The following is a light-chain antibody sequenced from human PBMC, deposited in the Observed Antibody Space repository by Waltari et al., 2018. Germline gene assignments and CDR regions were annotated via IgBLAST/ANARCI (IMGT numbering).Light chain of an antibody. CDR2: SNN. CDR3: AAWDYSLNYV. V-gene: IGLV1-44*01. J-gene: IGLJ1*01. CDR1: TPNPGSTT. Sequence: QSVLTPPPSASGTPGQRVPIPCSGSTPNPGSTTVNGYQQFPATAPTLLIYSNNLRPSGVPDRFSASKSGTSASLAISGLYYEDEADYYCAAWDYSLNYVFGSGTKVTVL.